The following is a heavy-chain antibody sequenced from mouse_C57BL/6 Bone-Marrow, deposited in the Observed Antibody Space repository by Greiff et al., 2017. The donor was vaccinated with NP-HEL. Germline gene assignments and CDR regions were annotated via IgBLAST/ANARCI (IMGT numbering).Heavy chain of an antibody. CDR1: GYTFTDYY. CDR3: ARGGPPVIFDY. J-gene: IGHJ2*01. D-gene: IGHD1-2*01. V-gene: IGHV1-19*01. Sequence: EVQLQQSGPVLVKPGASVKMSCKASGYTFTDYYMNWVKQSHGKSLEWIGVINPYNGGTSYNQKFKGKATLTVDKSSSTAYMELNSLTSEDSAVYYCARGGPPVIFDYWGQGTTLTVSS. CDR2: INPYNGGT.